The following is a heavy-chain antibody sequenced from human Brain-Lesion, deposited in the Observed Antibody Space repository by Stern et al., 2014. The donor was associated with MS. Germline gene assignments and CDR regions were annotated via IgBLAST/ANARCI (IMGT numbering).Heavy chain of an antibody. D-gene: IGHD3-3*01. Sequence: EVQLVESGGGLVQPGGSLTISCTAAGFTFGNYWMTWVRQAPGKGLEGVANIKEDGTEKNYVDSVKGRFTISRDNGRNSLYLQMNSLRVEDTALYYCARVYNTIYGIVTQRGSGMDVWGQGTTVIVSS. CDR1: GFTFGNYW. V-gene: IGHV3-7*01. CDR2: IKEDGTEK. CDR3: ARVYNTIYGIVTQRGSGMDV. J-gene: IGHJ6*02.